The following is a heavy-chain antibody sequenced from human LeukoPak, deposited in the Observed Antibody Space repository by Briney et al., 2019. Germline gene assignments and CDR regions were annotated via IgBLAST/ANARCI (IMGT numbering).Heavy chain of an antibody. V-gene: IGHV3-30-3*01. D-gene: IGHD3-22*01. Sequence: GGSLRLSCAASGFTFSSYAMHWVRQAPGKGLEWVAVISDDGTFTLYGDSVRGRFTISRDSSRNTLYLQMNSLRAEDTAVYYCGTMIVSPDWGQGTLVTVSS. CDR3: GTMIVSPD. J-gene: IGHJ4*02. CDR1: GFTFSSYA. CDR2: ISDDGTFT.